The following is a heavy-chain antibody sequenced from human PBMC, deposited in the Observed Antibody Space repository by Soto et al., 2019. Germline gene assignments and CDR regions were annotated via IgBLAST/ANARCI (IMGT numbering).Heavy chain of an antibody. V-gene: IGHV1-8*01. Sequence: ASVKVSCKASGYTFRDYDINWVRQATGQGLEWMGWRNPQSGKTGYAQKFQGRVTMTRNTSTNTAYMELSSLRSEDTAVYYCARRIVPAAAGGVIDVWGQVTQLTVYS. CDR2: RNPQSGKT. D-gene: IGHD6-25*01. CDR3: ARRIVPAAAGGVIDV. CDR1: GYTFRDYD. J-gene: IGHJ6*02.